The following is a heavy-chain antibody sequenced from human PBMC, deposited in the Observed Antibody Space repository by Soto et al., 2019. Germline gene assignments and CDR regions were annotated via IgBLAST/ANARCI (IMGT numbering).Heavy chain of an antibody. V-gene: IGHV1-8*01. CDR1: GYSFTSYD. Sequence: QVQLVQSGAEVKKPGASVKVSCKASGYSFTSYDMNWVRQAPGQGLEWMGWVNPNSGDKDYAQKFQDRVTMTTDTSIRTAYMELSSLRSEDTAVYYCSRVSFLAPVTGAEIFDFWGQGTMVTVSS. CDR3: SRVSFLAPVTGAEIFDF. CDR2: VNPNSGDK. D-gene: IGHD2-21*02. J-gene: IGHJ3*01.